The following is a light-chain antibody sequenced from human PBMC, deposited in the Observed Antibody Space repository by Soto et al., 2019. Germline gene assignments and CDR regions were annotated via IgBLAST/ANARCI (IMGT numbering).Light chain of an antibody. J-gene: IGKJ3*01. CDR1: QSVSSSY. Sequence: EIVLTQSPGTLSLSPGERATLSCRASQSVSSSYLAWYQQKPGQAPRLLIYGASSKATGIPYRFSGSGSGTDFTLTISRLEPEDFAVYYCQQYGSSLFTFGPGTKGDIK. CDR2: GAS. CDR3: QQYGSSLFT. V-gene: IGKV3-20*01.